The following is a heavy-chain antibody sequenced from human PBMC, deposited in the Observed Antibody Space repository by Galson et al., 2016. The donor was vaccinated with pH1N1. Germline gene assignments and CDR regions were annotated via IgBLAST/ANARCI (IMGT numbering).Heavy chain of an antibody. Sequence: SLRLSCAASGFSFSETAMHWVRQASGKGLKWIGRIRSKANNFATAYAASLKGRFTISRDDSNNMAYLQMSSLKTEDTAVYFCTRQGPMVRGVARWLDYWGRGTLVTVSS. CDR2: IRSKANNFAT. V-gene: IGHV3-73*01. J-gene: IGHJ4*02. CDR1: GFSFSETA. D-gene: IGHD3-10*01. CDR3: TRQGPMVRGVARWLDY.